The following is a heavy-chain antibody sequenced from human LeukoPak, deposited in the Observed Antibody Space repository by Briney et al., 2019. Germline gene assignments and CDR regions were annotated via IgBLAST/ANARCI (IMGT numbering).Heavy chain of an antibody. J-gene: IGHJ4*02. Sequence: GGSLRLSCVASGFTFSSYWMHWVRQVPGKGPVWVSRINSDGRITSYADSVKGRFTISRDNAKNTLYLQMNSLRAEDTAVYYCADSNYWYPVDYWGQGTLVTVSS. V-gene: IGHV3-74*01. CDR1: GFTFSSYW. CDR2: INSDGRIT. CDR3: ADSNYWYPVDY. D-gene: IGHD4-11*01.